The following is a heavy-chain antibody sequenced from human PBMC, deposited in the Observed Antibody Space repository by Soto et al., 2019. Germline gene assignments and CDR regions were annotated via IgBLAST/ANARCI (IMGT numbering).Heavy chain of an antibody. CDR2: ISGSGGST. D-gene: IGHD2-8*01. V-gene: IGHV3-23*01. CDR1: GFTFSTYA. J-gene: IGHJ4*02. Sequence: GGSLRLSCAASGFTFSTYAMSWVRQAPGKGLEWVSAISGSGGSTYYADSVKGRFTISRDNSKNTLYLQMNSLRAEDTAVYYCAKGSYCTNGICYNYWGQGTLVTVSS. CDR3: AKGSYCTNGICYNY.